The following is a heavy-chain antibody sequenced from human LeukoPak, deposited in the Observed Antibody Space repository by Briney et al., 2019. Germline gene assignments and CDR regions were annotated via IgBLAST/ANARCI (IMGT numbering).Heavy chain of an antibody. CDR3: ARDQLNYYGSGSLNWFDP. CDR1: GFTFSSYS. CDR2: ISSSSSTI. J-gene: IGHJ5*02. Sequence: GGSLRLSCAASGFTFSSYSMNRVRQAPGKGLEWVSYISSSSSTIYYADSVKGRFTISRDNAKNSLYLQMNSLRDEDTAVYYCARDQLNYYGSGSLNWFDPWGQGTLVTVSS. D-gene: IGHD3-10*01. V-gene: IGHV3-48*02.